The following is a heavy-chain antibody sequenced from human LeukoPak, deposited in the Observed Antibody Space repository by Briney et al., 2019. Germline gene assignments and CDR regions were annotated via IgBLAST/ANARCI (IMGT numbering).Heavy chain of an antibody. CDR2: INGDGSST. CDR1: GFTFSIYW. Sequence: PGGSLRLSCAASGFTFSIYWMHCVRQAPGKGLVWVSHINGDGSSTTYADSVKGRFTISRDNAKNTLYLQMNSLRAEDTAVYYCARDRGYTFDSWGQRTLVTVSS. D-gene: IGHD3-22*01. J-gene: IGHJ4*02. CDR3: ARDRGYTFDS. V-gene: IGHV3-74*01.